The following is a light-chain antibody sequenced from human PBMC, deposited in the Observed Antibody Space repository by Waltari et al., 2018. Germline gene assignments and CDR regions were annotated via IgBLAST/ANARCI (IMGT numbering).Light chain of an antibody. CDR1: QSVSTIS. J-gene: IGKJ4*01. CDR3: QQYDGIVVT. V-gene: IGKV3-20*01. CDR2: GTS. Sequence: EIVLTQSPGTLSLSPGERATHSCRASQSVSTISLTWYQQKPGQAPRLLIYGTSSRATGIPDRFSGSGSGTDFTLTISRLQPEDFAIYYCQQYDGIVVTFGGGTKVEI.